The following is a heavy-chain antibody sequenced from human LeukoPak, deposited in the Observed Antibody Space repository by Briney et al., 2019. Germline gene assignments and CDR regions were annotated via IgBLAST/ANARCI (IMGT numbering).Heavy chain of an antibody. CDR3: VRDRYDVLTGYNDAFDI. D-gene: IGHD3-9*01. CDR1: GFTFTTYW. CDR2: IKQDGSEK. J-gene: IGHJ3*02. Sequence: PGGSLRLSCAASGFTFTTYWMSWVRQAPGKGLEWMANIKQDGSEKYYVDSVKGRFTITRDNAKNSLYLQMNSLRAEDTAVYYCVRDRYDVLTGYNDAFDIWGHGPLVAVSS. V-gene: IGHV3-7*01.